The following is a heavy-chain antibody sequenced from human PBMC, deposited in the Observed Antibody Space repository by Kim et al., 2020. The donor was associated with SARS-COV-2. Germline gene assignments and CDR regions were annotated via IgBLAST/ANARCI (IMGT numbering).Heavy chain of an antibody. CDR3: ARRSHCAGDCTIFPNYYYAMDV. D-gene: IGHD2-21*02. J-gene: IGHJ6*02. V-gene: IGHV5-51*01. CDR2: IYPDYSDT. CDR1: GFTFSNDL. Sequence: GESLKISCEASGFTFSNDLIVWVRQMPGKGLEWMGNIYPDYSDTTYSPSFQGQVTFSADMSINTAYLHWNSLKASDTAIYYCARRSHCAGDCTIFPNYYYAMDVWGRGTTVTVSS.